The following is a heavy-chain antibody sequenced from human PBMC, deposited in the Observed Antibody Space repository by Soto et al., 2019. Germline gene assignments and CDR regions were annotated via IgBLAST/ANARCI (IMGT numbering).Heavy chain of an antibody. CDR2: IYYSGIT. CDR3: AKEQKDSSSWSELNY. V-gene: IGHV4-31*03. J-gene: IGHJ4*02. D-gene: IGHD6-13*01. CDR1: GGSISSGGYY. Sequence: SETLSLTCTVSGGSISSGGYYWTWIRQHPGKGLEWIGYIYYSGITYYNPSLKSRVTISVDTSKNQFSLRLSSVTAADTAVYYCAKEQKDSSSWSELNYWGQGTLVTVSS.